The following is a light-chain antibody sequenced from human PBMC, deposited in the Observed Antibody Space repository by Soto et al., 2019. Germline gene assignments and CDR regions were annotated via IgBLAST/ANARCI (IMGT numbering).Light chain of an antibody. V-gene: IGKV3-15*01. CDR1: QSVNHN. Sequence: EIVSTKSPANLSVSPGERATLSCRASQSVNHNLAWYQQKPGQAPRLLIYGASTRAPGMPARCSGSRSGTEVTLTISSRQSEDVAVYYCQHYHNWPPDTFGQGTKVEIK. J-gene: IGKJ1*01. CDR2: GAS. CDR3: QHYHNWPPDT.